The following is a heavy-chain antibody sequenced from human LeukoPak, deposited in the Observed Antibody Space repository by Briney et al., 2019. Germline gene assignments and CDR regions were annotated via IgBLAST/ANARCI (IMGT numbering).Heavy chain of an antibody. V-gene: IGHV3-9*01. CDR1: GFTFDDYA. D-gene: IGHD3-3*01. CDR3: AKDRYYDFXXXXXYYYGMDV. Sequence: PGGSLRLSCAASGFTFDDYAMHWVRQAPGKGLEWVSGISWNSGSIGYADSVKGRFTISRDNAKNSLYLQMNSLRAEDTALYYCAKDRYYDFXXXXXYYYGMDVWGQGTTVT. J-gene: IGHJ6*02. CDR2: ISWNSGSI.